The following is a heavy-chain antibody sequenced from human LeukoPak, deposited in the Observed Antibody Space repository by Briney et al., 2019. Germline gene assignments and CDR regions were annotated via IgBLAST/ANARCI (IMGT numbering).Heavy chain of an antibody. Sequence: PGGSLRLSCLASGSTFTTYTMYWVRQAPGKGLVWVSRIDLAGEYTTYADSVKGRFTISRDNAKNTLYLQMNSLRAEDTAVYYCASGNSHAFDIWGQGTMVTVSS. CDR1: GSTFTTYT. J-gene: IGHJ3*02. CDR3: ASGNSHAFDI. V-gene: IGHV3-74*01. CDR2: IDLAGEYT.